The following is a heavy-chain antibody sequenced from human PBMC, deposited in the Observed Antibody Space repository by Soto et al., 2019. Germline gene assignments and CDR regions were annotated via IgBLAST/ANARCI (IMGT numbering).Heavy chain of an antibody. D-gene: IGHD2-2*01. CDR2: IYYSGST. CDR3: AVSRDGYSMDV. J-gene: IGHJ6*02. V-gene: IGHV4-31*03. Sequence: QVQLQESGPGLVKPSQTLSLTCTVSGGSISSGGYYWSWIRQHPGKGLEWIGYIYYSGSTYYNPSRKGRVTLSVDTSKDQFSLKLSSVTAADTAVYYCAVSRDGYSMDVWGQGTTVTVSS. CDR1: GGSISSGGYY.